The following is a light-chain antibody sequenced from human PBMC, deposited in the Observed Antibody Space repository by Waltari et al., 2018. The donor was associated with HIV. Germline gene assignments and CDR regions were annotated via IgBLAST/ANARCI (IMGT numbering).Light chain of an antibody. Sequence: QSVLTQPPSVSGAPGQRVTISCTGNTSNIGAGYDVPCYPQLPGTAPKLLIYGDANRPSGVPDRFSGSTSGTSASLAITGLRAEDECDYYCQSYDRSLSGVIFGGGTKLTVL. J-gene: IGLJ2*01. CDR2: GDA. CDR3: QSYDRSLSGVI. CDR1: TSNIGAGYD. V-gene: IGLV1-40*01.